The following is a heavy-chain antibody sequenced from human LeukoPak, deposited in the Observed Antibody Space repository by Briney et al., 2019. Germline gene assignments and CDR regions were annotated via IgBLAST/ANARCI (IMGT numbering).Heavy chain of an antibody. CDR2: ISPIFGIA. CDR3: ARDHPYKSSSYYDSSGYQGWFDP. CDR1: GGAFSSYA. J-gene: IGHJ5*02. D-gene: IGHD3-22*01. Sequence: GASVKVSCKASGGAFSSYAISWVRQAPGQGLEWMGGISPIFGIANSAQKFQGRVTITADESTTTAYMELSSLRSEDTAVYYCARDHPYKSSSYYDSSGYQGWFDPWGQGTLVIVSS. V-gene: IGHV1-69*13.